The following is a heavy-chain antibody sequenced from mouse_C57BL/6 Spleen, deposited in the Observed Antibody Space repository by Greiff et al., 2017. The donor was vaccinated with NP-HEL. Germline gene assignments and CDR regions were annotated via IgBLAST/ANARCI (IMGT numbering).Heavy chain of an antibody. CDR2: INPNNGGT. J-gene: IGHJ2*01. D-gene: IGHD2-12*01. Sequence: EVQLQQSGPELVKPGASVKISCKASGYTFTDYYMNWVKQSHGKSLEWIGDINPNNGGTSYNQKFKGKATLTVDKSSSTAYMEPRSLTSEDSAVSYCARDDGFDYWGQGTTLTVSS. V-gene: IGHV1-26*01. CDR1: GYTFTDYY. CDR3: ARDDGFDY.